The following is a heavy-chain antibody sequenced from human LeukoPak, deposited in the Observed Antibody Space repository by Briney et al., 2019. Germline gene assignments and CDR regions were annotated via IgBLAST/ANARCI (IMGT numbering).Heavy chain of an antibody. V-gene: IGHV3-11*01. Sequence: PGGSLRLSCAASGFSFSDHYMSWIRQAPGKGREGVSYISNSSSTIYYAVSVKGRFTISRDNAKNSLYLQMNSLRAEDTAVYYCARDRTTYLDYWGQGTLVTVSS. CDR3: ARDRTTYLDY. CDR1: GFSFSDHY. D-gene: IGHD2/OR15-2a*01. J-gene: IGHJ4*02. CDR2: ISNSSSTI.